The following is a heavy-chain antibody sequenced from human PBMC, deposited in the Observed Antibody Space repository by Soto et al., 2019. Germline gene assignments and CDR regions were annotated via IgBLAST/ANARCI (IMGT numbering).Heavy chain of an antibody. V-gene: IGHV4-4*02. Sequence: QVQLKQSGPGLVRPSGTLSLTCRVSGTSISSSYWWAWVRQSPGKGLEWIGEIYHNGTTKYNPSLXRXVXMXXDKSNNQFSLKLTSAAAADTAVYYCATVPPRIVVVLAEFPTWGQGTLVTVSS. CDR1: GTSISSSYW. CDR3: ATVPPRIVVVLAEFPT. J-gene: IGHJ4*02. CDR2: IYHNGTT. D-gene: IGHD2-21*01.